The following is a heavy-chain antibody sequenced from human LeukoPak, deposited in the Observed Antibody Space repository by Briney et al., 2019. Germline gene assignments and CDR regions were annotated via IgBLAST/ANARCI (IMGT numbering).Heavy chain of an antibody. CDR1: GYSISSSNW. V-gene: IGHV4-28*01. D-gene: IGHD4-17*01. CDR3: ARSAGDYGDYVWSFDY. J-gene: IGHJ4*02. CDR2: IYYSGST. Sequence: SETLSLTCAVSGYSISSSNWWGWIRQPPGKGLEWIGYIYYSGSTYYNPSLKSRVTMSVATSKNQFSLKLSSVTAVDTAVYYCARSAGDYGDYVWSFDYWGQGTLVTVSS.